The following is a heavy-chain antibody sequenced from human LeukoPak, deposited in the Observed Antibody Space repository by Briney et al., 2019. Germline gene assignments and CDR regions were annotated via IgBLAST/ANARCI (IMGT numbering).Heavy chain of an antibody. Sequence: PGGSLRLSCAASGFTFSSYDMNWVRQAPGKGLEWVSSISSSSSYIYYADSVKGRFTISRDNAKNSLYLQMNSLRAEDTAVYYCARDRFDSSGYYNAFDIWGQGTMVTVSS. J-gene: IGHJ3*02. CDR1: GFTFSSYD. V-gene: IGHV3-21*01. D-gene: IGHD3-22*01. CDR2: ISSSSSYI. CDR3: ARDRFDSSGYYNAFDI.